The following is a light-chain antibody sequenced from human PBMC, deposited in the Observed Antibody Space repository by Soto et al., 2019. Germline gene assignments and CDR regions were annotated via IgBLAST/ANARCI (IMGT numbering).Light chain of an antibody. CDR3: GTWDDSLSAGV. CDR2: DNN. V-gene: IGLV1-51*01. Sequence: QSALTQPASVSGSPGQSITISCTGTSSDVGGYNYVSWYQQVPGTAPKLLIYDNNKRPSGIPDRFSGSKSDTSATLGITGLQTGDEADYYCGTWDDSLSAGVFGGGTKLTVL. CDR1: SSDVGGYNY. J-gene: IGLJ3*02.